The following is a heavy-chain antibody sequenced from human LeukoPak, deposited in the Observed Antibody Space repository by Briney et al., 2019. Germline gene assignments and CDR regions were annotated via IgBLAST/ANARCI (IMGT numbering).Heavy chain of an antibody. D-gene: IGHD7-27*01. J-gene: IGHJ3*02. V-gene: IGHV1-2*02. Sequence: ASVKVSCKASGYTFTGYYMHWVRQAPGQGLEWMGWINPNSGGTNYAQKFQGRVTMTRDTSISTAYMELSRLRSDDTAVYYCARRADWGADGFDIWGEGTMVTVSS. CDR3: ARRADWGADGFDI. CDR2: INPNSGGT. CDR1: GYTFTGYY.